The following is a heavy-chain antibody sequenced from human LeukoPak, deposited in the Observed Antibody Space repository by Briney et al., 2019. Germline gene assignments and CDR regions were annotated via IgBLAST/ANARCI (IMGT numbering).Heavy chain of an antibody. J-gene: IGHJ4*02. D-gene: IGHD6-13*01. CDR3: AREGRSSLDS. Sequence: GGSLRLSCAASAFTFSSYWLHWVRQVPGKALVWVSRIHRDGSSTGYADSVKGRFTIFRDNGKNTLYLQMNSLGAEDTAVYYCAREGRSSLDSWGQGTLVTVSS. CDR2: IHRDGSST. V-gene: IGHV3-74*01. CDR1: AFTFSSYW.